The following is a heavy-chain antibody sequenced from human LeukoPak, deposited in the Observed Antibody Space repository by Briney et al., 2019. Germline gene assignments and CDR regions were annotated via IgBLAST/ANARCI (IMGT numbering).Heavy chain of an antibody. CDR3: ARDLTGDSSGWYEYYYGMDV. D-gene: IGHD6-19*01. CDR1: GYTFTSYG. J-gene: IGHJ6*02. V-gene: IGHV1-18*01. CDR2: TSAYNGNT. Sequence: ASVKVSCKASGYTFTSYGISWVRQAPGQGLEWMGWTSAYNGNTNYAQKLQGRVTMTTDTSTSTAYMELRSLRSDDTAVYYCARDLTGDSSGWYEYYYGMDVWGQGTTVTVSS.